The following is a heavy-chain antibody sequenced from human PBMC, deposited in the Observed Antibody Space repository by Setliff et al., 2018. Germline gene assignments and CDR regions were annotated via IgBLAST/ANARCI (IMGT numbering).Heavy chain of an antibody. V-gene: IGHV3-15*01. CDR1: GFTFSNAW. CDR2: IKSKTDGGTT. Sequence: PGESLKISCAASGFTFSNAWMSWVRQAPGKGLEWVGRIKSKTDGGTTDYAAPVKGRFTISRDDSKNTLYLQMNSLKTEDTAVYYCTTDRSSRGFDYWGQGTLVTVSS. D-gene: IGHD6-13*01. CDR3: TTDRSSRGFDY. J-gene: IGHJ4*02.